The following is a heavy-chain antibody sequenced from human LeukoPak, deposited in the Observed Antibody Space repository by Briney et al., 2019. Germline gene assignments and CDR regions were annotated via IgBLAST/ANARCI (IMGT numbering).Heavy chain of an antibody. CDR2: ISYDGSNK. D-gene: IGHD4-11*01. CDR3: ARDRVTYYYYYGMDV. V-gene: IGHV3-30-3*01. CDR1: GFTFSSYA. J-gene: IGHJ6*02. Sequence: PGGSLRLSCAASGFTFSSYAMHWVRQAPGKGLEWVAVISYDGSNKYYADSVKGRFTISRDNSRSTLYLQMNSLRAEDTAMYYCARDRVTYYYYYGMDVWGQGTTVTVPS.